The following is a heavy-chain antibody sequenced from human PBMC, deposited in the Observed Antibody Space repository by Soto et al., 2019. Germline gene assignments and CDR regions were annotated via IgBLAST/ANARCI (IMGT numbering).Heavy chain of an antibody. CDR1: GYTFTSYA. CDR3: SRDPSYYGMDV. Sequence: ASVKVSCKASGYTFTSYAMHWVRQAPGQRLEWMGWINAGNGNTKYSQKFQGRVTITRDTSASTAYMELSSLRSEDTAVYYWSRDPSYYGMDVWGQGTTVTVSS. CDR2: INAGNGNT. V-gene: IGHV1-3*01. J-gene: IGHJ6*02.